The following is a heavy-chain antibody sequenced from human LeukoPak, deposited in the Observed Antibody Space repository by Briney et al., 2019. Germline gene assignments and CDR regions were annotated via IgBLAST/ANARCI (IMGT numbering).Heavy chain of an antibody. J-gene: IGHJ6*02. D-gene: IGHD3-10*01. Sequence: PGGSLRLSCAASGFTFSSYGIQWVRQAPGKGLEWVAVISHDGSNKYYADSVKGRFTISRDNSKNTLYLQLNSLRPEDAAVYYCAKDLFIWLRGNYYGMDVWGQGTTVTVSS. CDR2: ISHDGSNK. CDR3: AKDLFIWLRGNYYGMDV. CDR1: GFTFSSYG. V-gene: IGHV3-30*18.